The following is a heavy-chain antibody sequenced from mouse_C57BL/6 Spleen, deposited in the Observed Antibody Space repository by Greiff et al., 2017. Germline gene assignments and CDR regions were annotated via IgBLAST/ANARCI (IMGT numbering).Heavy chain of an antibody. CDR2: IDPETGGT. CDR3: TRRDYYGSSPYWYFDV. V-gene: IGHV1-15*01. CDR1: GYTFTDYE. J-gene: IGHJ1*03. D-gene: IGHD1-1*01. Sequence: VQLQQSGAELVRPGASVTLSCKASGYTFTDYEMHWVKQTPVHGLEWIGAIDPETGGTAYNQKFKGKAILTADKSSSTAYMELRSLTSEDSAVYYCTRRDYYGSSPYWYFDVWGTGTTVTVSS.